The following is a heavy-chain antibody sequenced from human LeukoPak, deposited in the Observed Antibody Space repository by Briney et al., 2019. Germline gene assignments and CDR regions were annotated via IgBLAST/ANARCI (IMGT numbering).Heavy chain of an antibody. CDR3: ARDFFSSGWSHYFEN. CDR2: IKQDGSEK. Sequence: GESLRLSCAVSGFTFKNYWMSWVRQAPGKGLEWVANIKQDGSEKNYVDSVRGRLTISRDNAKNSLYLQMNSLRAEDTAVYYCARDFFSSGWSHYFENWGQGTLVTVSS. V-gene: IGHV3-7*01. CDR1: GFTFKNYW. D-gene: IGHD6-19*01. J-gene: IGHJ4*02.